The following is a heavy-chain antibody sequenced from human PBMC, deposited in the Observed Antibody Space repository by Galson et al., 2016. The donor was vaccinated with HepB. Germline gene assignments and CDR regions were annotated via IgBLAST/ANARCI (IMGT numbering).Heavy chain of an antibody. CDR1: GYTFTSYG. J-gene: IGHJ4*02. Sequence: SVKVSCKASGYTFTSYGFSWVRQAPGQGLEWMAWISAYNGDTHYAQNLQGRVILTTDTSTNTAYMELRSLTSDDTAVYYCAILTGTSGLGFDHWGQGTLVTVSS. D-gene: IGHD1-7*01. CDR2: ISAYNGDT. CDR3: AILTGTSGLGFDH. V-gene: IGHV1-18*01.